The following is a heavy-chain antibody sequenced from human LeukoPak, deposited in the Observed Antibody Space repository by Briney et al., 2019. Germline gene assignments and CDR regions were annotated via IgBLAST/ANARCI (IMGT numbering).Heavy chain of an antibody. Sequence: ASVRVSCKASGGTFSSYAISWVRKAPGQGLGWMGEIIPIFGTANYAQKFQGRVTMTTDTSTSTAYMELRSLRSDDTAVYYCAFNHDMENWFDPWGQGTLVTVSS. V-gene: IGHV1-69*05. J-gene: IGHJ5*02. CDR1: GGTFSSYA. CDR2: IIPIFGTA. D-gene: IGHD3-22*01. CDR3: AFNHDMENWFDP.